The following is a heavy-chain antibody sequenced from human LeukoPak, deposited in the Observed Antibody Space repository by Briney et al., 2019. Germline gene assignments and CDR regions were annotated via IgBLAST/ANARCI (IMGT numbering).Heavy chain of an antibody. D-gene: IGHD5-18*01. V-gene: IGHV3-64*01. CDR2: ISSNGGST. J-gene: IGHJ4*02. Sequence: GGSLRLSCAASGFAFSTYAMHWVRQAPGKGLEFVSGISSNGGSTYYATSAKGRFTISRDNSKNTLNLQMGSLRAEDMAVYYCARGVMSTAMVTKGFDCWGQGTLVTVSS. CDR1: GFAFSTYA. CDR3: ARGVMSTAMVTKGFDC.